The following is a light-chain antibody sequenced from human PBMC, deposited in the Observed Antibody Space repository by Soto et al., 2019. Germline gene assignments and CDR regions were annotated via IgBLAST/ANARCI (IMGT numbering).Light chain of an antibody. V-gene: IGKV3-15*01. CDR1: QSVSSN. CDR2: GAS. CDR3: QQYYDWPIT. J-gene: IGKJ5*01. Sequence: EIVMTQSPVTLSVSPGERATLSCRTSQSVSSNLAWYQQKPGQAPRLLIYGASTRATGIPARFSGSGSGTEFTLTISSLQSEDFAVYYCQQYYDWPITFGQGTRLDI.